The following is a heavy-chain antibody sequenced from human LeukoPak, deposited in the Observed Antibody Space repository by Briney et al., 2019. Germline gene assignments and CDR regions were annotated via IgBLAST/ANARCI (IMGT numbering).Heavy chain of an antibody. CDR1: GYTFTIYG. Sequence: ASVTVSCKASGYTFTIYGISWVRQAPGQGLEWMGWISAYNGNTNYAQKLQGRVTMTTDTSTSTAYMELRSLRSDDTAVYYCARGRLRLGELSVPDYWGQRTLVTVSS. D-gene: IGHD3-16*02. J-gene: IGHJ4*02. V-gene: IGHV1-18*01. CDR2: ISAYNGNT. CDR3: ARGRLRLGELSVPDY.